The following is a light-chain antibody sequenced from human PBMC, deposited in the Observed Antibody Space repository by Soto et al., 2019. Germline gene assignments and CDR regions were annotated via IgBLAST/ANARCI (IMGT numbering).Light chain of an antibody. CDR2: EAN. CDR1: NNDVGGYNL. Sequence: QSVLTQPASVSGSPGQSITISCTGTNNDVGGYNLVSWYQQHPGKAPKLVIYEANKRPSGVSDRFSGSRSGNTASLTISALQVEDEAVYSCCSFAGGDTFVFGGGTKLTVL. J-gene: IGLJ3*02. CDR3: CSFAGGDTFV. V-gene: IGLV2-23*02.